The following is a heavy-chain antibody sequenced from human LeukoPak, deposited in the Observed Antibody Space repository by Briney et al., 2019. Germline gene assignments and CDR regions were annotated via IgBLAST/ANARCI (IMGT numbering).Heavy chain of an antibody. CDR3: ARATTDKIGLGFDY. CDR1: GGSIGNYY. D-gene: IGHD4-17*01. Sequence: KTSETLSLTCTVSGGSIGNYYWSWIRQPPGKGLEWIGYLYDSGNTNYNPSLKSRVTISGDTSKNQFSLKVYSVTAADTAVYFCARATTDKIGLGFDYWGQGTLVTVSS. V-gene: IGHV4-59*08. J-gene: IGHJ4*02. CDR2: LYDSGNT.